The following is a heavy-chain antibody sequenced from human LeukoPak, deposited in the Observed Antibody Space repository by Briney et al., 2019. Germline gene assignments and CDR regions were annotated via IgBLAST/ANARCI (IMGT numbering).Heavy chain of an antibody. V-gene: IGHV1-2*02. CDR2: INSHCGGV. J-gene: IGHJ3*02. CDR1: GYTFTGYY. Sequence: ASVKVSCKASGYTFTGYYMHWVRQAPGQGLEWMGWINSHCGGVHYAQNLQGRVTMTRDTSISTAYMDLTRLRYDDTAVYFCARYLAAPYDAFDIWGQGKMVTVSS. D-gene: IGHD2-15*01. CDR3: ARYLAAPYDAFDI.